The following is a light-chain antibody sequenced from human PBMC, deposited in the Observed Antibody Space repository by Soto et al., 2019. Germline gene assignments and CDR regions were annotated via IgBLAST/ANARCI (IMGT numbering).Light chain of an antibody. J-gene: IGKJ5*01. CDR3: QQRSNWQVT. V-gene: IGKV3D-20*02. CDR1: QSLPSNS. Sequence: ETVLMQSPDTLYLSPGERVTLSCRASQSLPSNSLAWYQTPPGQPPRLLFYGASSRATGVPDRVVGSVSGTDFTLTVARLEAEDCAVYYCQQRSNWQVTFGPGPRLEIK. CDR2: GAS.